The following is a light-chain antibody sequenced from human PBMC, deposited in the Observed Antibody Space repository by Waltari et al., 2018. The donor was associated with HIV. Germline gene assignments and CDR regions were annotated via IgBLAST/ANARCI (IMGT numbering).Light chain of an antibody. CDR1: NLGHKH. J-gene: IGLJ2*01. Sequence: SSDWSQPPSVSVSSGHTVTITCSGANLGHKHVYWYQQRPGQSPVLVMSQNDKRPSGIPERFSGSKSGNTASLTISGTQALDEAIYYCQAWTSPGSIFGGGTILTVL. CDR2: QND. V-gene: IGLV3-1*01. CDR3: QAWTSPGSI.